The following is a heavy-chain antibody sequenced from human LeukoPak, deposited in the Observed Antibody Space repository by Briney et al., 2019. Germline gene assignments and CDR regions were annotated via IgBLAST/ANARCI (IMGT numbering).Heavy chain of an antibody. CDR3: ARAVTSSEWVNAFDI. CDR1: GGSVSSNSAA. CDR2: TYYRSKWYN. Sequence: SQTLSLTCAISGGSVSSNSAAWNWIRQSPSRGLEGLGRTYYRSKWYNDYAVSVKSRITINPDTSKNQFSLQLNSVTPEDTAVYYCARAVTSSEWVNAFDIWGQGTMVTVSS. V-gene: IGHV6-1*01. D-gene: IGHD4-23*01. J-gene: IGHJ3*02.